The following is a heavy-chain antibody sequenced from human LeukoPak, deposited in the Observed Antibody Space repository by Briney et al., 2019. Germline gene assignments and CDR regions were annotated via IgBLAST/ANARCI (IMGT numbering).Heavy chain of an antibody. D-gene: IGHD3-10*01. V-gene: IGHV4-34*01. Sequence: SETLSLTCAVYGESFSGYYWSWVRQPPGKGLEWIGEINDSGSTNYNPSLTSRVTISVDTSKNQFSLKLSSVTAADTAVYCCARGHTDSYGSGSPGWGQGTLVTVSS. J-gene: IGHJ4*02. CDR1: GESFSGYY. CDR3: ARGHTDSYGSGSPG. CDR2: INDSGST.